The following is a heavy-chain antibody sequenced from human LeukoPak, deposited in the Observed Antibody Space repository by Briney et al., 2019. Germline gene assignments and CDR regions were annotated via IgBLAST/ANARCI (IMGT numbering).Heavy chain of an antibody. J-gene: IGHJ4*02. CDR2: IRYVGINK. V-gene: IGHV3-30*02. D-gene: IGHD3-22*01. CDR1: GFTFSTYG. CDR3: ARDYGEYYYDSSGYYGGFDY. Sequence: GGSLRLSCAASGFTFSTYGMHWVRQAPGKGLEWVSFIRYVGINKYYADSVKGRFTISRDNAKNSLYLQMNSLRAEDTAVYYCARDYGEYYYDSSGYYGGFDYWGQGTLVTVSS.